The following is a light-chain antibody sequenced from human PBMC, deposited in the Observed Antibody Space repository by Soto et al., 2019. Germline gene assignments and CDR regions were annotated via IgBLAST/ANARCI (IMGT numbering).Light chain of an antibody. CDR3: SSYTSSSTLVV. Sequence: QPASVSGSPGQSITISCTGTSSDVGGYNYVSWYQQHPGKAPKLMIYDVSNRPSGVSNLFSGSKSGNTASLTISGLQAEDEADYYCSSYTSSSTLVVFGGGTKLTVL. CDR1: SSDVGGYNY. CDR2: DVS. V-gene: IGLV2-14*01. J-gene: IGLJ2*01.